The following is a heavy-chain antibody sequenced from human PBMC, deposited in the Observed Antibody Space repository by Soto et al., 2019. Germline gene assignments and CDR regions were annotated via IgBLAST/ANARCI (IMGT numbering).Heavy chain of an antibody. Sequence: PSETLSLTCAVYGGSFSGYYWSWIRQPPGKGLEWIGEISHSGSTNYNPSLKSRLTISVDTSKNQFSLKLSSATAADTAVHYCARGIRVGATFYGMDVWGQGTTVTVSS. CDR1: GGSFSGYY. CDR2: ISHSGST. J-gene: IGHJ6*02. V-gene: IGHV4-34*01. D-gene: IGHD1-26*01. CDR3: ARGIRVGATFYGMDV.